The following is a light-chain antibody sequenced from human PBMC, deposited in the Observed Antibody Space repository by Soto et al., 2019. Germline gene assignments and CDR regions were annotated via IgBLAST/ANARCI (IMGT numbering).Light chain of an antibody. CDR2: GNS. CDR1: SSNIGAGYD. V-gene: IGLV1-40*01. J-gene: IGLJ2*01. Sequence: QSVLTQPPSASGAPGQRVTISCTGSSSNIGAGYDVHWYQQLPGTAPKLLISGNSNRPSGVPDRFSGSKSGTSASLAITGLQAEDEADYYCQSYDSSLSTHVVFGGGTKLTVL. CDR3: QSYDSSLSTHVV.